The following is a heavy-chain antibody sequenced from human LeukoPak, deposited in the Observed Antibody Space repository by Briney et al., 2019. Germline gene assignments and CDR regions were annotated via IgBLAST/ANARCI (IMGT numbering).Heavy chain of an antibody. CDR2: ITGSGGNT. CDR3: AKWGDYDVLTGYYVSDY. J-gene: IGHJ4*02. D-gene: IGHD3-9*01. Sequence: GGSLRLSCATSGFTFSNYAMSWVRQAPGKGLEWVSAITGSGGNTYYADSVKGRFTISRDNSKNTVFLQMNSLRAEDTAVYYCAKWGDYDVLTGYYVSDYWGQGTLVTVSS. CDR1: GFTFSNYA. V-gene: IGHV3-23*01.